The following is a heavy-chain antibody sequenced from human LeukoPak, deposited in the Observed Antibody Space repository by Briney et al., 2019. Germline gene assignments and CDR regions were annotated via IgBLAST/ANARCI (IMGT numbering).Heavy chain of an antibody. J-gene: IGHJ4*02. Sequence: SETLSLTCTFSGYSISSGYYWGWIRQPPGKGLEWIGGIYHSGSTYYNPSLKSRVTISVDTSKNQFSLKLSSVTAADTAVYYCARLEGLIYFDYWGQGTLVTVSS. D-gene: IGHD1-1*01. V-gene: IGHV4-38-2*02. CDR1: GYSISSGYY. CDR2: IYHSGST. CDR3: ARLEGLIYFDY.